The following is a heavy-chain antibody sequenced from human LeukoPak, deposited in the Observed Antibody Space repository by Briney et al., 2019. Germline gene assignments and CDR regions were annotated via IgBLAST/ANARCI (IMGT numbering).Heavy chain of an antibody. Sequence: GGSLRLSCAASGFTFSSYSMNWVRQAPGKGLEWVSYISSSISTIYYADSVKGRFTISRDNAKNSLYLQMNSLRAEDTAVYYCAREAYLDAFDIWGQGTMVTVSS. CDR3: AREAYLDAFDI. V-gene: IGHV3-48*04. J-gene: IGHJ3*02. CDR1: GFTFSSYS. CDR2: ISSSISTI.